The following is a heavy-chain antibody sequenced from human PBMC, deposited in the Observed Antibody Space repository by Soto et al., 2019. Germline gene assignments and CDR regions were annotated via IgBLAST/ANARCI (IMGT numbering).Heavy chain of an antibody. CDR1: GGSISSYY. D-gene: IGHD5-12*01. V-gene: IGHV4-59*08. CDR3: ARHRGTGWLREYYFDY. Sequence: QVQLQESGPGLVKPSETLSLTCTVSGGSISSYYWSWIWQPPGKGLEWIGYIYYSGSTNYNPSLKSRVTISVDTSKNQFSLKLSSVTAADTAVYYCARHRGTGWLREYYFDYWGQGTLVTVSS. CDR2: IYYSGST. J-gene: IGHJ4*02.